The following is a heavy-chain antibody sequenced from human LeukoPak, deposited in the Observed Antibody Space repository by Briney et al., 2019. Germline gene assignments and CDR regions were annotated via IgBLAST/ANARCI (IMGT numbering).Heavy chain of an antibody. CDR1: EDIFSGHY. CDR3: ARKGIWNYVFAY. J-gene: IGHJ4*02. CDR2: INPDSGVS. Sequence: ASVKVSCKASEDIFSGHYIHWIRQAPGQGLEWMGWINPDSGVSKYAQQFQGRVTLTRDTSIRTPYMDLSSLTSDDTAVYYCARKGIWNYVFAYWGQGTLVTISS. V-gene: IGHV1-2*02. D-gene: IGHD1-7*01.